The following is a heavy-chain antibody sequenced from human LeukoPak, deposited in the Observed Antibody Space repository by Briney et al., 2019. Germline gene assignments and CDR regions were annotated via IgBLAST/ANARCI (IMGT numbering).Heavy chain of an antibody. CDR3: AKDPDIKRWYFDL. J-gene: IGHJ2*01. Sequence: GGSLRLSCAASGFTFSSYTIHWVRQAPGKGLEWVAVISYDGSNKYYADSVKGRFTISRDNSKNTLYLQMNSLRAEDTAVYYCAKDPDIKRWYFDLWGRGTLVTVSS. CDR2: ISYDGSNK. CDR1: GFTFSSYT. V-gene: IGHV3-30-3*02. D-gene: IGHD1-14*01.